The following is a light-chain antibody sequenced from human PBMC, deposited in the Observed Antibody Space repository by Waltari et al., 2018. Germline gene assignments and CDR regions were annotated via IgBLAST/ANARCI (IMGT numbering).Light chain of an antibody. J-gene: IGKJ1*01. V-gene: IGKV3-15*01. Sequence: IVMTPSQATMSVSPGERDTLSCRASQSVSSNLAWYQQKPGQAPRLLIYGASTRATGIPARFSGSGSGTEFTLTISSMQSEDFAVYYCQQYNNWPRTFGQGTKVEIK. CDR3: QQYNNWPRT. CDR2: GAS. CDR1: QSVSSN.